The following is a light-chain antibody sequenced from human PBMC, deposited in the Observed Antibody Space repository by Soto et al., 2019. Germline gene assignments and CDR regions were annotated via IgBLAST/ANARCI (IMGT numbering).Light chain of an antibody. CDR1: QSISSY. V-gene: IGKV1-39*01. Sequence: DIQMTQYPSFLSASVGDRVTITCRASQSISSYLNWYQQKPGKAPKLLIYAASSLQSGVTSRFSGSGSGTDFTLTISSLQPEDFATYYCQQSYSTLTFGPGTKVDIK. CDR2: AAS. J-gene: IGKJ3*01. CDR3: QQSYSTLT.